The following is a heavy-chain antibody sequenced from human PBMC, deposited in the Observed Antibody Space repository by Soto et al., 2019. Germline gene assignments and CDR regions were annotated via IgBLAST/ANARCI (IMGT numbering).Heavy chain of an antibody. CDR2: IYYSGST. V-gene: IGHV4-31*03. CDR3: ARQPRILTGYSGHFDE. D-gene: IGHD3-9*01. CDR1: GGSISSGGYY. J-gene: IGHJ4*02. Sequence: SETLSLTCTVSGGSISSGGYYWSWIRQHPGKGLEWIGYIYYSGSTYYNPSLKSRVTISVDTSKNQFSLKLSSVTAADTAVYYCARQPRILTGYSGHFDEWGQGTLVTVSS.